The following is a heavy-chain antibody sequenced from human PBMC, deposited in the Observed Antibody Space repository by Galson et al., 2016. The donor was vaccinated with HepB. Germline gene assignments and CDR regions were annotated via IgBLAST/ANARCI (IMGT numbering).Heavy chain of an antibody. CDR1: GGSFNTESYY. Sequence: TLSLTCTVSGGSFNTESYYWSWIRQHPEKGLEWIGYIYYSGSTFYNPSLKSRVTISLDTSKNQFSLRLSSVTAADTAIYYCARVRITGRTFPFDYWGQGTLVTVSS. J-gene: IGHJ4*02. CDR3: ARVRITGRTFPFDY. D-gene: IGHD1/OR15-1a*01. V-gene: IGHV4-31*03. CDR2: IYYSGST.